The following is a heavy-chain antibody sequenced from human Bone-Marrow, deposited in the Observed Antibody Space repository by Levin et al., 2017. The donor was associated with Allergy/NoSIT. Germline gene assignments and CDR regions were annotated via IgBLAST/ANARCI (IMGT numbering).Heavy chain of an antibody. Sequence: PSETLSLTCTVSGSSISSGYYWGWIRQPPGKGLEWIGSIYHSGSTYYNPSLKSRVTISVDTSKNQFSLKLSSVTAADTAVYYCARVYEGSSWYWFDPWGQGTLVTVSS. CDR2: IYHSGST. CDR1: GSSISSGYY. D-gene: IGHD6-13*01. J-gene: IGHJ5*02. V-gene: IGHV4-38-2*02. CDR3: ARVYEGSSWYWFDP.